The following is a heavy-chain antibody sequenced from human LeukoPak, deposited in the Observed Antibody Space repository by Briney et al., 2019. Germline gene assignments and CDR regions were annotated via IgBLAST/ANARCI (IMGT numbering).Heavy chain of an antibody. CDR3: ARYSSSFGIDP. V-gene: IGHV4-34*01. D-gene: IGHD6-13*01. CDR2: INHSGST. CDR1: GGSISGYY. Sequence: SETLSLTCAVSGGSISGYYWSWIRQPPGKGLEWIGEINHSGSTNYNPSLKSRVTISVDTSKNQFSLKLSSVTAADTAVYYCARYSSSFGIDPWGQGTLVTVSS. J-gene: IGHJ5*02.